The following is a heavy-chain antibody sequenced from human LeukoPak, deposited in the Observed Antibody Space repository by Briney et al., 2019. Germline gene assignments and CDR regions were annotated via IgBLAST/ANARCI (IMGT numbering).Heavy chain of an antibody. V-gene: IGHV3-43D*04. J-gene: IGHJ6*03. CDR1: GFTFDDYA. Sequence: GGSLRLSCAASGFTFDDYAMHWVRHAPGKGLEWVSLIWDGGSTSYADSVKGRFTISRDNSKNTLSLQMNSLRAEDTAVYYCAREDSSSSSGFDYYYYMDVWGKGTTVTGAS. CDR3: AREDSSSSSGFDYYYYMDV. D-gene: IGHD6-6*01. CDR2: IWDGGST.